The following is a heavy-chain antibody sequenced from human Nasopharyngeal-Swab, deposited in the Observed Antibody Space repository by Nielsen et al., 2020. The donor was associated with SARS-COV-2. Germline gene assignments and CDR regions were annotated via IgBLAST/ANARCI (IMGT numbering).Heavy chain of an antibody. J-gene: IGHJ4*02. CDR3: ARAPIVVVITAFDY. V-gene: IGHV4-31*03. D-gene: IGHD3-22*01. Sequence: SETLSLTCTVSGGSISSGGYYWSWIRQHPGKGLEWIGYIYYSWSTYYNPSLKSRVTISVDTSKNQFSLKLSSVTAADTAVYYCARAPIVVVITAFDYWGQGTLVTVSS. CDR1: GGSISSGGYY. CDR2: IYYSWST.